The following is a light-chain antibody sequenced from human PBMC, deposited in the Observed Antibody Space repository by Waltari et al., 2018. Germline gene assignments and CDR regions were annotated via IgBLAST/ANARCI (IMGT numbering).Light chain of an antibody. J-gene: IGKJ2*01. CDR2: EAS. CDR1: QSVSRNY. V-gene: IGKV3-20*01. CDR3: QQYGDSPPYT. Sequence: EIVLTQSPGTLSLSPGERATLSCRASQSVSRNYLTWYQQKPGQAPRLLIYEASTRATGVPDRFGGSGSGTDFTLTISRLEPEDFAVYYCQQYGDSPPYTFGQGTRLEIK.